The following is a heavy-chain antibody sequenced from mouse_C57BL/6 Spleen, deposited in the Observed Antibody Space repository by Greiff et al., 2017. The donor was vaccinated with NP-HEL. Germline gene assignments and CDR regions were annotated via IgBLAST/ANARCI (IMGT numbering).Heavy chain of an antibody. V-gene: IGHV1-82*01. Sequence: VQRVESGPELVKPGASVKISCKASGYAFSSSWMNWVKQRPGKGLEWIGRIYPGDGDTNYNGKFKGKATLTADKSSSTAYMQLSSLTSEDSAVYFCARSRLDGNYGYFDYWGQGTTLTVSS. CDR1: GYAFSSSW. CDR3: ARSRLDGNYGYFDY. D-gene: IGHD2-1*01. J-gene: IGHJ2*01. CDR2: IYPGDGDT.